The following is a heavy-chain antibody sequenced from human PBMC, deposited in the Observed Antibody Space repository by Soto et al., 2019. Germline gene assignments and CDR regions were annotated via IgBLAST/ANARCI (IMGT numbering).Heavy chain of an antibody. CDR3: ARDRPGIKTYEAFDI. CDR2: MSPNTGTI. V-gene: IGHV1-8*01. D-gene: IGHD1-20*01. Sequence: GASVKVSCKASEYTFTSYDINWVRQATGQGPEWMGWMSPNTGTIVYAQKFQGRVTMTRNTSTSTAYMTLSSLRSEDTAVYYCARDRPGIKTYEAFDIWGQGTTVTVSS. CDR1: EYTFTSYD. J-gene: IGHJ3*02.